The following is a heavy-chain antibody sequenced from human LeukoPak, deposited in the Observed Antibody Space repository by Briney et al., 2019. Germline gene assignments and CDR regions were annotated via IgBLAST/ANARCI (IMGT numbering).Heavy chain of an antibody. V-gene: IGHV3-21*01. CDR1: GFSFSSYS. CDR3: ARDYNFGDFDY. D-gene: IGHD1-1*01. CDR2: ISSSSSDI. J-gene: IGHJ4*02. Sequence: PAGSLRLSCAASGFSFSSYSMNGVRQAPGQGLEWVPSISSSSSDIYYAASVKGRFTISRDNAKNSLYLQLNSLRAEDTAVYYCARDYNFGDFDYWGQGTLVTVSS.